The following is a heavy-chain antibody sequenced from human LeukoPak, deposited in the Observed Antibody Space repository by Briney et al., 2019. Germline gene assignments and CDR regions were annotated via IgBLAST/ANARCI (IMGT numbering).Heavy chain of an antibody. D-gene: IGHD6-13*01. CDR3: ARHIAAAAKWLDP. J-gene: IGHJ5*02. CDR1: GYTFSSYD. CDR2: ISGDTGDT. V-gene: IGHV1-18*01. Sequence: ASVKVSCKASGYTFSSYDTTWVRQAPGQGLEWMGWISGDTGDTNYAQNLQGRLTMTTDTSTSTGYMELRSLRSDDTAVYYCARHIAAAAKWLDPWGQGTLVSVSS.